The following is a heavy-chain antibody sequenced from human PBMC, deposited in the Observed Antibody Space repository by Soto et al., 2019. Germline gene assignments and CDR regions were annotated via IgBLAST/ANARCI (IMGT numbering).Heavy chain of an antibody. D-gene: IGHD5-18*01. V-gene: IGHV4-31*03. CDR1: GGSISSGGYY. J-gene: IGHJ4*02. CDR3: ARKTRSVDTKTFDY. Sequence: PSATLSLTCTVSGGSISSGGYYWSWIRQHPGKGLEWIGYIYYSGSTYYNPSLKSRVTISVDTSKNQFSLKLSSVTAADTAVYYCARKTRSVDTKTFDYWGQGTLVTVSS. CDR2: IYYSGST.